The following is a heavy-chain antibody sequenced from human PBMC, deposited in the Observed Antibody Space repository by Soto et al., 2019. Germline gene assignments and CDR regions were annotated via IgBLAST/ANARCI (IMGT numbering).Heavy chain of an antibody. CDR1: GLTFSSYS. D-gene: IGHD3-9*01. Sequence: GGSLRLSCAASGLTFSSYSMNWVRQAPGKGLEWVSSISSSSSYIYYADSVKGRFTISRDNAKNSLYLQMNSLRAEDTAVYYCASFAIYDILTGYHAWGWFDPWGQGTLVTVSS. J-gene: IGHJ5*02. CDR2: ISSSSSYI. V-gene: IGHV3-21*01. CDR3: ASFAIYDILTGYHAWGWFDP.